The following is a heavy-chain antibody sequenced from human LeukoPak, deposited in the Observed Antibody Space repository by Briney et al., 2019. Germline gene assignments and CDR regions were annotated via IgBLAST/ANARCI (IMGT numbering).Heavy chain of an antibody. V-gene: IGHV4-59*08. CDR3: LLGVLDDFDY. CDR1: GGSINDYY. J-gene: IGHJ4*02. CDR2: IYYSGST. Sequence: KSSETLSLTCTVSGGSINDYYWTWIRQPPGKGLEWIGHIYYSGSTNYNPSLKSRVTISIDTSKNQFSLRLRSVTAADTAVYYFLLGVLDDFDYWGQGTLVTVSS. D-gene: IGHD3-10*01.